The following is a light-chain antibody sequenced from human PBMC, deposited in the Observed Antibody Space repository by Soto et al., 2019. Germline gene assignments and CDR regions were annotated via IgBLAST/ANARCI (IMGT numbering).Light chain of an antibody. CDR3: QQYSSYCT. V-gene: IGKV1-5*03. CDR1: QSISTW. J-gene: IGKJ1*01. Sequence: DIQMTQSPSTLSASVGDRVTITCRASQSISTWLAWYQQKPGKAPKLLIYKASSLETGVPSRFSGSGSGTEFTLTLSSLQPDDFATYSCQQYSSYCTFGQGTKVKLK. CDR2: KAS.